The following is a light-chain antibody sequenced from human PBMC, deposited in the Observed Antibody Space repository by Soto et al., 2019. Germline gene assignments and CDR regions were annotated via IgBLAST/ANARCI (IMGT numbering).Light chain of an antibody. Sequence: QSVLTQPGSVSGSRGQSITISCARTSSDVGRYTYVSWYQQHPGKAPKLIIYDVYNRPSGVSNRFSGSKSGNTASLTISGLQAEDEADYYCTSYTSTSTPYVFGGGTKVTVL. CDR3: TSYTSTSTPYV. J-gene: IGLJ1*01. V-gene: IGLV2-14*01. CDR1: SSDVGRYTY. CDR2: DVY.